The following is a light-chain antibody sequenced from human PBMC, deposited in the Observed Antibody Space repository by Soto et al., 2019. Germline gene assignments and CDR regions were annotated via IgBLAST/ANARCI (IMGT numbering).Light chain of an antibody. CDR1: SSNIGAGYY. Sequence: QSVLTQPPSVSGAPGQRVTISCTGSSSNIGAGYYVHWYQQLPGTAPKLIIYGNSNRPSGVSDRFSGSKSGTSASLAITGLQAEDEADYYCQSYDSSLSYVFGGGTKLTVL. V-gene: IGLV1-40*01. J-gene: IGLJ2*01. CDR2: GNS. CDR3: QSYDSSLSYV.